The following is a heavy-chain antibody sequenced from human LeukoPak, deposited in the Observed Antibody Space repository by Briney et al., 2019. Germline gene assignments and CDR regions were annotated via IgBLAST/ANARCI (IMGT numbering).Heavy chain of an antibody. CDR2: IKQDGSEK. V-gene: IGHV3-7*01. J-gene: IGHJ4*02. CDR1: GFTFSSYW. CDR3: ARDHGDDYIWGSYRYTSSDY. Sequence: GGSLRLSCAASGFTFSSYWMSWVRQAPGKGLEWVANIKQDGSEKYYVDSVKGRFTISRDNAKNSLYLQMNSLRAEDTAVYYCARDHGDDYIWGSYRYTSSDYWGQGTLVTVSS. D-gene: IGHD3-16*02.